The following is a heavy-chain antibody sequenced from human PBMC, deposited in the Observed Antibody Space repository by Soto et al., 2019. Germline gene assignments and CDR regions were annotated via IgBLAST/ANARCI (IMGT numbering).Heavy chain of an antibody. CDR1: GGTFSSYT. J-gene: IGHJ4*02. V-gene: IGHV1-69*02. CDR2: IIPILGIA. D-gene: IGHD1-1*01. Sequence: QVQLVQSGAEVKKPGSSVKVSCKASGGTFSSYTISWVRQAPGQGLEWMGRIIPILGIANYAEKFQGRVTITADKPTSKAYMELSSLRSEDTAVYYCASSIQRGGFDYWGQGTLVTVSS. CDR3: ASSIQRGGFDY.